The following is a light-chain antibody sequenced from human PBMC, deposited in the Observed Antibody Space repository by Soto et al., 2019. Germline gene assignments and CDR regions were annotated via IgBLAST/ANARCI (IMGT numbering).Light chain of an antibody. V-gene: IGKV3D-15*01. J-gene: IGKJ5*01. CDR1: QSVSSK. Sequence: ETVMTQSPATLSVSPGERATLSCWASQSVSSKLAWYQQKPGQAPRLLIYGASTRATGIPARFTGSGSGTEFTLTISSLQSEDFAVYYCQQYNNWPPITFGQGTRLEI. CDR2: GAS. CDR3: QQYNNWPPIT.